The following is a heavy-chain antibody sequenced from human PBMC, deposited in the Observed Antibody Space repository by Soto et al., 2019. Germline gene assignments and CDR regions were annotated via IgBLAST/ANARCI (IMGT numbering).Heavy chain of an antibody. D-gene: IGHD2-15*01. CDR2: IKSKTDGGTT. J-gene: IGHJ4*02. CDR3: TTHQEDIVVVVAATVPAY. CDR1: GFTFSNAW. V-gene: IGHV3-15*01. Sequence: GGSLRLSCAASGFTFSNAWMSWVRQAPGKGLEWVGRIKSKTDGGTTDYAAPVKGRFTISRDDSKNTLYLQMNSLKTEDTAVYYCTTHQEDIVVVVAATVPAYWGQGTLVTVSS.